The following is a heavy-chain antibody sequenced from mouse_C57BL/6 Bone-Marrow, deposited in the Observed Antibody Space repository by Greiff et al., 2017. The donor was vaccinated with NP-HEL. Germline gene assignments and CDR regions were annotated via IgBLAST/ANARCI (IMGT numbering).Heavy chain of an antibody. Sequence: VQLQQSGPELVKPGASVKISCKASGYTFTDYYINWVKQRPGQGLEWIGWIFPGSGSTYYNEKFKGKATLTVDKSSRTAYMLLSSLTSEDSAVYFCARGFYYFDYWGQGTTLTVSS. CDR3: ARGFYYFDY. V-gene: IGHV1-75*01. CDR1: GYTFTDYY. J-gene: IGHJ2*01. CDR2: IFPGSGST.